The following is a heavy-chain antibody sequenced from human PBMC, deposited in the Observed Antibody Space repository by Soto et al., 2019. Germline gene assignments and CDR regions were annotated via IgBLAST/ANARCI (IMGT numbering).Heavy chain of an antibody. CDR1: GFTFSSYT. J-gene: IGHJ4*02. D-gene: IGHD7-27*01. CDR3: AKAWGIDY. V-gene: IGHV3-23*01. Sequence: VQLLESGGGLVEPGGSRRLSCAASGFTFSSYTMSWVRQAPGKGLEWVSTISGSGSSTYSADSVKGRFTISRDNSKNTLYLQMNSLRVEDTDIYYCAKAWGIDYWGQGTLVTVSS. CDR2: ISGSGSST.